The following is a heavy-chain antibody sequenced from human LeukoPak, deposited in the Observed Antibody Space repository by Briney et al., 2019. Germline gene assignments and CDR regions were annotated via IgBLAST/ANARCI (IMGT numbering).Heavy chain of an antibody. CDR2: ISYSGWT. J-gene: IGHJ4*02. V-gene: IGHV4-59*11. D-gene: IGHD5-18*01. CDR3: ARGGVYNYGPIDY. CDR1: GDSISSHY. Sequence: SETLSLTCTVSGDSISSHYWSWFRQPPGKGLEWLGYISYSGWTNYGPSLMSRLIILLDTSKNQFSLKLSSVTAADTAVYYCARGGVYNYGPIDYWGQGTLVTVSS.